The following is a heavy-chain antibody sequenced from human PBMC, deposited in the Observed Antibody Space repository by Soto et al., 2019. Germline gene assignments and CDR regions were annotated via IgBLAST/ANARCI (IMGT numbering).Heavy chain of an antibody. J-gene: IGHJ4*02. D-gene: IGHD3-9*01. Sequence: PVGSLRLSCVASGFTFSDHYMDWVRQAPGKGLEWVGRIRNKANSYTTEYAASVKGRFTISRDDSKNSLYLQMNSLKTEDTAVYYCARGVLRYFESPPRAFDYWGQGTLVTFSS. CDR2: IRNKANSYTT. V-gene: IGHV3-72*01. CDR1: GFTFSDHY. CDR3: ARGVLRYFESPPRAFDY.